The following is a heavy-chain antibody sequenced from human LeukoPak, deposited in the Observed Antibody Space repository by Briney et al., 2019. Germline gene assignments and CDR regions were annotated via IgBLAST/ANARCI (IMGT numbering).Heavy chain of an antibody. CDR1: GGSISSSN. CDR3: AKDGGRNPYSSSWYVFDY. D-gene: IGHD6-13*01. CDR2: ISGSGGST. J-gene: IGHJ4*02. V-gene: IGHV3-23*01. Sequence: ETLSLTCAVSGGSISSSNWWSWVRQAPGKGLEWVSAISGSGGSTYYADSVKGRFTISRDNSKNTLYLQMNSLRAEDTAVYYCAKDGGRNPYSSSWYVFDYWGQGTLVTVSS.